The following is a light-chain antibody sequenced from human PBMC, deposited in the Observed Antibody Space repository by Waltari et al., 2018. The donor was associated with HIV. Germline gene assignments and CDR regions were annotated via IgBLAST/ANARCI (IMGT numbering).Light chain of an antibody. CDR1: HDISNY. Sequence: DIQMTQSPSQLSASVGDRVAITCRASHDISNYLAWFQQRPGEAPKSLIYAASTLQSGVPSKFRGSGSETYFTLTINSLQSEDSATYYCQQYKGYPLTFGQGTRLEIK. J-gene: IGKJ5*01. CDR3: QQYKGYPLT. CDR2: AAS. V-gene: IGKV1-16*02.